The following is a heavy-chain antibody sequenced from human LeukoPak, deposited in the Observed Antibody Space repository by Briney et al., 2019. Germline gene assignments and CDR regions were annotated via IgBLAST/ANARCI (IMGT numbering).Heavy chain of an antibody. CDR2: IYYSGTT. CDR3: ARTPRN. J-gene: IGHJ4*02. V-gene: IGHV4-59*01. CDR1: GGSISSYY. Sequence: TSETLSLTCTVSGGSISSYYWSWIRQPPGKGLELIGYIYYSGTTNYNPSLKSRVTISVDTSKNQFSLKLSSVTAADTAVYYCARTPRNWGRGTLVTVSS.